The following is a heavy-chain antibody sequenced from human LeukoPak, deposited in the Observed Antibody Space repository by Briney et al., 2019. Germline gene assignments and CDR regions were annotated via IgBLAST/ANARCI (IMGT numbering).Heavy chain of an antibody. CDR1: GFTFSSYA. V-gene: IGHV3-30-3*01. D-gene: IGHD5-12*01. Sequence: GGSLRLSCAASGFTFSSYAMHWVRQAPGKGLEWVAVISYDGSNKYYADSVKGRFTISRDNSKNTLYLQMNSLRAEDTAVYYCARDARGYAPYFDYWGQGTLVTVSS. J-gene: IGHJ4*02. CDR2: ISYDGSNK. CDR3: ARDARGYAPYFDY.